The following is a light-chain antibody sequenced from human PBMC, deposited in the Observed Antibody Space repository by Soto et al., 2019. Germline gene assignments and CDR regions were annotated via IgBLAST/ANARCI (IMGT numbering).Light chain of an antibody. V-gene: IGKV2-28*01. CDR2: FGS. Sequence: EIVMTQSPLTLPVTPGEPASTSCRSSQSLLYNNTYNYLDWYVQKPGQSPQLLIYFGSNRAPGVPDRFSGSGSGTDFTLKIXRVEAEDVGTYYCMQALQSLTFGQGTRLE. CDR1: QSLLYNNTYNY. CDR3: MQALQSLT. J-gene: IGKJ5*01.